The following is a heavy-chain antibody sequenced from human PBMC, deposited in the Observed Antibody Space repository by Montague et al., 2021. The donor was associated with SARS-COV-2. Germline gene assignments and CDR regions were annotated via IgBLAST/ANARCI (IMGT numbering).Heavy chain of an antibody. CDR1: GGSFSAYY. CDR2: INHGGIT. D-gene: IGHD3-10*01. V-gene: IGHV4-34*01. Sequence: SETLSLTCAVHGGSFSAYYWNWIRQPPGKGLEWIGEINHGGITNYNPSLKSRLTISADTSKNQFSLKLTSVAAADTAVYYCARLGDGVVPSPILGVGPYYSYHYMDVWGKGTTVTVSS. CDR3: ARLGDGVVPSPILGVGPYYSYHYMDV. J-gene: IGHJ6*03.